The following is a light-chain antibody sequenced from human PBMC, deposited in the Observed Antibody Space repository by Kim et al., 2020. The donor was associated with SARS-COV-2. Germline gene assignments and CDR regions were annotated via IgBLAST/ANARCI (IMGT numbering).Light chain of an antibody. Sequence: SYELTQPPSVSVSPGQTATITCSGDKLGEKFACWYLQKPGQPPVLVIYQDNKRPSGIPERISGSNSGNTATLTISGTQAMDEADYYCQAWDSGTVIFGGG. CDR1: KLGEKF. CDR2: QDN. J-gene: IGLJ2*01. CDR3: QAWDSGTVI. V-gene: IGLV3-1*01.